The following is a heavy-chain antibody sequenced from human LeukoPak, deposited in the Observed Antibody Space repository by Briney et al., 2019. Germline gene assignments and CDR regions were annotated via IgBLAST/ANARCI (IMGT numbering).Heavy chain of an antibody. CDR2: IYTSGST. CDR1: GGSFSGYY. CDR3: ARVLRFFGSLGWFDP. V-gene: IGHV4-59*10. D-gene: IGHD3-3*01. J-gene: IGHJ5*02. Sequence: SETLSLTCAVYGGSFSGYYWSWIRQPAGKGLEWIGRIYTSGSTNYNPSLKSRVTISVDTSKNQFSLKLSSVTAADTAVYYCARVLRFFGSLGWFDPWGQGTLVTVSS.